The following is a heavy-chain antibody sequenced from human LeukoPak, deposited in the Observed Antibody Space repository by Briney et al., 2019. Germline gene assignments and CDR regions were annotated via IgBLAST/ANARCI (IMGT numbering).Heavy chain of an antibody. CDR1: GAFVLSGGHY. CDR2: IHSSGTT. J-gene: IGHJ3*02. CDR3: ARGRYCSADICSGGDAFDI. D-gene: IGHD2-15*01. Sequence: SQTLSLTCTVSGAFVLSGGHYWSWIRKHPGQGLEWIGYIHSSGTTKYKPSLKSRAFISLNASKNQFSLRLTSVTAADTAVYYCARGRYCSADICSGGDAFDIWGQGTMVSVSS. V-gene: IGHV4-31*03.